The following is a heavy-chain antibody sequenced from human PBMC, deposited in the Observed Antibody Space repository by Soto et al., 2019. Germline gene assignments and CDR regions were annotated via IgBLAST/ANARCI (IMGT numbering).Heavy chain of an antibody. CDR1: GGSFRNYY. CDR3: TRAERFPRFWFDP. Sequence: QVELQQWGAGLLKPSETLSLTCGVYGGSFRNYYWIWVRQPPGKGLEWIGEVNHSGEATYNQSLQSRLTISLDTSNNQFSLKMTSVTAADTAMYFCTRAERFPRFWFDPWGQGTQVTVSS. J-gene: IGHJ5*02. CDR2: VNHSGEA. D-gene: IGHD3-10*01. V-gene: IGHV4-34*02.